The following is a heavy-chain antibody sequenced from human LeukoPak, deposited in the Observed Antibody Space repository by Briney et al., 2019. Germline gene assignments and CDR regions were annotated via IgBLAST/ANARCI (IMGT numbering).Heavy chain of an antibody. CDR1: GGTFSSYA. CDR3: ARDLSSGWRYYFDY. D-gene: IGHD6-19*01. V-gene: IGHV1-69*06. J-gene: IGHJ4*02. Sequence: ASVKVSCKASGGTFSSYAISWVRQAPGQGLEWMGGVIPIFGTANYAQKFQGRVTITADKSTSTAYMELSSLRSEDTAVYYCARDLSSGWRYYFDYWGQGTLVTVSS. CDR2: VIPIFGTA.